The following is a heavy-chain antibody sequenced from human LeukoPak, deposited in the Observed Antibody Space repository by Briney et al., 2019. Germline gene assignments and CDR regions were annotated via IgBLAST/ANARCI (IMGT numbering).Heavy chain of an antibody. V-gene: IGHV3-23*01. CDR2: ISGRGVNT. D-gene: IGHD5-24*01. CDR3: ARTPAGDGYNFDY. Sequence: GGSLRLSCAASGFTFSSDAMSWVRQAPGKGLEWVSAISGRGVNTYNADSVKGRFTISRDNAKNSLYLQMNSLRAEDTAVYYCARTPAGDGYNFDYWGQGTLVTVSS. J-gene: IGHJ4*02. CDR1: GFTFSSDA.